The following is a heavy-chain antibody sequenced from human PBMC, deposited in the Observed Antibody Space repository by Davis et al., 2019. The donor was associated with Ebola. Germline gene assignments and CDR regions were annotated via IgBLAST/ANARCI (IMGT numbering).Heavy chain of an antibody. V-gene: IGHV3-30-3*01. CDR3: ARDPPRE. J-gene: IGHJ4*02. CDR1: GFTFSSYA. Sequence: GESLKISCAASGFTFSSYAMHWVRQAPGKGLEWVAVISYDGSNKYYADSVKGRFTISRDNSKNTLYLQMNSLRAEDTAVYYCARDPPREWGQGTLVTVSS. D-gene: IGHD5-24*01. CDR2: ISYDGSNK.